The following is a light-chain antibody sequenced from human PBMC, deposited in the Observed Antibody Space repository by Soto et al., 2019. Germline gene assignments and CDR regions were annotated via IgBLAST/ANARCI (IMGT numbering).Light chain of an antibody. CDR3: QQYNNWPPVFT. V-gene: IGKV3-15*01. CDR1: QSLRSN. CDR2: GAS. Sequence: EIVMTQSLATLSVTPGERATLSCRASQSLRSNLAWYQQKPRQAPRLLIYGASTRATGLPARLSGCGSGTEFTLSISSLQSEDFAFVYCQQYNNWPPVFTFGPGPKVDI. J-gene: IGKJ3*01.